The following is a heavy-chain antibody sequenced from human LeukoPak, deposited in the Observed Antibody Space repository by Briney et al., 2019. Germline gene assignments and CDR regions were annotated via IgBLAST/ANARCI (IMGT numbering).Heavy chain of an antibody. D-gene: IGHD6-19*01. CDR1: GDSISRYY. Sequence: SETLSLTCTVSGDSISRYYWTWIRQPPGERLEWIGYIYYSGSTNYNPSLKSRVTISVDTSKNQFSLKLSSVTAADTAVYYCARRVPGYSSGWYYFDYWGQGTLVTVSS. CDR2: IYYSGST. CDR3: ARRVPGYSSGWYYFDY. J-gene: IGHJ4*02. V-gene: IGHV4-59*01.